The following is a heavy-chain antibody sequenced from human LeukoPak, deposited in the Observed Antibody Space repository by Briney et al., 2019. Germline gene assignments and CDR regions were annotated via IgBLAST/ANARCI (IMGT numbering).Heavy chain of an antibody. V-gene: IGHV3-23*01. J-gene: IGHJ6*03. CDR1: GFTFSSYG. CDR2: ISGIGGST. D-gene: IGHD3-9*01. CDR3: ARLVTDYYYYMDV. Sequence: QPGGTLRLSCAASGFTFSSYGMSWVRQAPGKGLEWVSAISGIGGSTYYADSVKGRFTISRDNSKNTLYLQMNSLRAEDTAVYYCARLVTDYYYYMDVWGKGTTVTISS.